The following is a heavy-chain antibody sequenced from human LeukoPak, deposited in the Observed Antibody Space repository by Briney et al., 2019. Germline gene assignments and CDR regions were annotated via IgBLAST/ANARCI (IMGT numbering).Heavy chain of an antibody. V-gene: IGHV1-2*02. D-gene: IGHD1-20*01. Sequence: ASVKVSCKASGYTFSAYYMHWVRQAPGQGLEWMGWIDPNSGATDSAQKFQGRVTVTRDTSINTVYMELSRLTSDDTAVYYCARGRASLTAWFVPWGQGTLVTVSS. CDR1: GYTFSAYY. CDR3: ARGRASLTAWFVP. J-gene: IGHJ5*02. CDR2: IDPNSGAT.